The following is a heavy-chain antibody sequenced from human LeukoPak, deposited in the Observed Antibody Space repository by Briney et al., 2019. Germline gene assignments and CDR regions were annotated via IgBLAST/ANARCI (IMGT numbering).Heavy chain of an antibody. V-gene: IGHV3-21*01. CDR2: ISSNRNYT. Sequence: GGSLRLSCAASGFIFSTHSMNWVRQAPGKGLEWVSSISSNRNYTYYADSVQGRFIITRDNAKNSLYLQMNSLRADDTAVYYCARDQPAMVPDYWGQGTLVTVSS. CDR1: GFIFSTHS. J-gene: IGHJ4*02. CDR3: ARDQPAMVPDY. D-gene: IGHD4/OR15-4a*01.